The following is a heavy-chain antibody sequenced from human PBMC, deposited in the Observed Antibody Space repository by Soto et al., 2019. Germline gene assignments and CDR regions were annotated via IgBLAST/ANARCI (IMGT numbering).Heavy chain of an antibody. D-gene: IGHD3-10*01. CDR2: INHSGST. V-gene: IGHV4-34*01. CDR1: GGSFSGYY. J-gene: IGHJ3*02. CDR3: ARGAREGRTVRGYGAFDI. Sequence: SETLSLTCAVYGGSFSGYYWSWIRQPPGKGLEWIGEINHSGSTNYNPSLKSRVTISVDTSKNQFSLKLSSVTAADTAVYYCARGAREGRTVRGYGAFDIWGQGTMVTVSS.